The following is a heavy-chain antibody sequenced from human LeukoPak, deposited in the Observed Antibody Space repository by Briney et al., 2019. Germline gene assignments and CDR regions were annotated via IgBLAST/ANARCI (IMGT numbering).Heavy chain of an antibody. CDR3: ARKLRYFDWFRKRGAFDI. CDR2: ISSSSSYI. D-gene: IGHD3-9*01. CDR1: GFTFSSYS. V-gene: IGHV3-21*01. Sequence: PGGSLRLSCAASGFTFSSYSMNWVRQAPGKGLEWVSSISSSSSYIYYADSVKGRFTISRDNAKNSLYLQMNSLRAEDTAVYYCARKLRYFDWFRKRGAFDIWGQGTMVTVSS. J-gene: IGHJ3*02.